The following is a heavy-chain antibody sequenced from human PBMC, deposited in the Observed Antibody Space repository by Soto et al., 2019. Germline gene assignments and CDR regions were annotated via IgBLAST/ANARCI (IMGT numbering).Heavy chain of an antibody. D-gene: IGHD2-15*01. Sequence: QVQLVESGGGVVQPGRSLRLSCAASGFTFRNYAMHWVRQAPGKGLECVAVISYDGSNKFYRDYVKGRFTISRDNSKNTLYLQINSLRYEDTAVYYCARGDREDIAVVVGDRPGEYGVDVWGQGTTVTVSS. CDR1: GFTFRNYA. V-gene: IGHV3-30-3*01. J-gene: IGHJ6*02. CDR2: ISYDGSNK. CDR3: ARGDREDIAVVVGDRPGEYGVDV.